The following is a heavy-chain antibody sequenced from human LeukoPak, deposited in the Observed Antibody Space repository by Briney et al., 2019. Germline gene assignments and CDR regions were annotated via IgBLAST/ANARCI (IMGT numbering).Heavy chain of an antibody. V-gene: IGHV1-18*01. J-gene: IGHJ4*02. Sequence: ASVKVSCKASGYTFTSYGISWVRQAPGQGLEWMGWISAYNGNTNYAQNFQGRVTMTTDTSTNTAYMELRSLKSDDTAVYSCARESTNYFDYWGQGTLVTVSS. CDR3: ARESTNYFDY. CDR2: ISAYNGNT. CDR1: GYTFTSYG.